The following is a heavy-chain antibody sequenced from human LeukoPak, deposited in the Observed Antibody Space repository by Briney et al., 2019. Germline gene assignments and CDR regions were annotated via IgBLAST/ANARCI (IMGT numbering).Heavy chain of an antibody. CDR2: VWHDGSNR. V-gene: IGHV3-33*01. CDR3: ARDIGTRLYYYGMDV. CDR1: GFTFSSYA. D-gene: IGHD1-26*01. Sequence: GGSLRLSCTAPGFTFSSYAIHWIRQAPGKGLEWVALVWHDGSNRYYADSVKGRFTISRDNSKNTVYLQMNSLRAEDTAVYYCARDIGTRLYYYGMDVWGKGTTVTVSS. J-gene: IGHJ6*04.